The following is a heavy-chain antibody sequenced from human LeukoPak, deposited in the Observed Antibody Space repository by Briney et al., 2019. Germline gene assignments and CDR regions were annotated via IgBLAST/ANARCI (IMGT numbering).Heavy chain of an antibody. Sequence: PGGSLRLSCAASGFTFDDYGMSWVRQAPGKGLGWVSGINWNGGGTGYADSVKGRFTISRDNAKNSLYLQMNSLRAEDTAVYYCAREKSGVTDYWGQGTLVTVSS. CDR3: AREKSGVTDY. J-gene: IGHJ4*02. D-gene: IGHD2-21*02. CDR2: INWNGGGT. V-gene: IGHV3-20*04. CDR1: GFTFDDYG.